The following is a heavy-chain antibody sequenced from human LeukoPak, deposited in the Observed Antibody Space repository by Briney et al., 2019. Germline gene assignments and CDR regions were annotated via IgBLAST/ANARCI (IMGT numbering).Heavy chain of an antibody. CDR2: VAYGGSP. CDR3: AAGATTIYH. J-gene: IGHJ5*02. Sequence: SETLSLTCTVSTGSIKSGDYYWGWIRQPPGKGLEWLGYVAYGGSPSYNPSLKTRISISVDTSKNQFSLKMDSLTAADTAYYYCAAGATTIYHWGLGTLVTVSS. D-gene: IGHD3-3*01. V-gene: IGHV4-30-4*01. CDR1: TGSIKSGDYY.